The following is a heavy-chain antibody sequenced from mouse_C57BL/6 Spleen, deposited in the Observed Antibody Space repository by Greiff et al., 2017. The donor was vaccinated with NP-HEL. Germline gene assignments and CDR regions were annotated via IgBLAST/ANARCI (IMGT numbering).Heavy chain of an antibody. CDR3: ASMITTGYYAMDY. CDR1: GYTFTSYW. J-gene: IGHJ4*01. D-gene: IGHD2-4*01. V-gene: IGHV1-7*01. CDR2: INPSSGYT. Sequence: VQRVESGAELAKPGASVKLSCKASGYTFTSYWMHWVKQRPGQGLEWIGYINPSSGYTKYNQKFKDKATLTADKSSSTAYMQLSSLTYEDSAVYYCASMITTGYYAMDYWGQGTSVTVSS.